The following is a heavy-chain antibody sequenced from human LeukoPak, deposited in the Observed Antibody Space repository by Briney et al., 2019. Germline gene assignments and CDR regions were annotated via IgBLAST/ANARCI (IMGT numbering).Heavy chain of an antibody. J-gene: IGHJ6*01. Sequence: SETLSLTCTVSGGSISSYYWSWIRQPPGQGLEWIGYIYYSGSTNYNPSLKSRVTISVDTSKNQFSLKLSSVTAADTAVYYCASSQEGSLLPCHYYGMDVWGQGTTVTVSS. CDR3: ASSQEGSLLPCHYYGMDV. CDR2: IYYSGST. CDR1: GGSISSYY. D-gene: IGHD2/OR15-2a*01. V-gene: IGHV4-59*01.